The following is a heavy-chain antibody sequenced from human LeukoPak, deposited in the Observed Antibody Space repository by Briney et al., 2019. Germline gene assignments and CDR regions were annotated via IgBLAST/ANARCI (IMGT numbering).Heavy chain of an antibody. CDR3: ASISSTSWPLDY. D-gene: IGHD2-2*01. J-gene: IGHJ4*02. V-gene: IGHV3-74*01. CDR1: GFTFSSYW. CDR2: INTDGSST. Sequence: GGSLRLSCAASGFTFSSYWMHWVRQAPGKGLVWVSRINTDGSSTSYADSVKGRFTISRDNAKNTLYLQMNSLRAEDTAVYYCASISSTSWPLDYWGQGTLVTVSS.